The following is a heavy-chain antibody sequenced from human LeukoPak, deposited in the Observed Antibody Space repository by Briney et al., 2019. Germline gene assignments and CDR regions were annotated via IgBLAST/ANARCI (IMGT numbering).Heavy chain of an antibody. J-gene: IGHJ4*02. D-gene: IGHD3-10*01. CDR1: GFTFSNFW. CDR3: ATKAAPSRANPFDY. Sequence: GGSLRLSCAASGFTFSNFWMSWVRQAPGKGLEWVANINRDGSEKNYVDSVKGRITISRDNAKNSLYLQMDSLRAEDTAVYYCATKAAPSRANPFDYWGQGTLVTVSS. V-gene: IGHV3-7*01. CDR2: INRDGSEK.